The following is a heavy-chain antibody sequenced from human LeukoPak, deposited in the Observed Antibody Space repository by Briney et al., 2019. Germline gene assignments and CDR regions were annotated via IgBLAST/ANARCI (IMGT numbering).Heavy chain of an antibody. Sequence: SGTLSLTCAVSGGSISSSNWWSWVRQPPGKGLEWIGYIYYSGSTYYNPSLKSRVTISVDTSKNQFSLKLSSVTAADTAVYYCARENYDSSGYWDYWGQGTLVTVSS. J-gene: IGHJ4*02. CDR1: GGSISSSNW. D-gene: IGHD3-22*01. CDR3: ARENYDSSGYWDY. V-gene: IGHV4-4*02. CDR2: IYYSGST.